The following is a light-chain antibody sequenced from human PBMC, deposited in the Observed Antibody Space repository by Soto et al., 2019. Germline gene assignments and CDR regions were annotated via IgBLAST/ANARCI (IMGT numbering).Light chain of an antibody. CDR1: QSVNSN. J-gene: IGKJ5*01. CDR3: QQYNNWPPPIT. V-gene: IGKV3-15*01. Sequence: IVMTQSPATLSVSPGERATLSCRASQSVNSNLAWYQQKPGQAPRLLIYGASTRATDIPARFSGSGSGTEFTLTISSLQSEDFVIYYCQQYNNWPPPITFGQGTRLEIK. CDR2: GAS.